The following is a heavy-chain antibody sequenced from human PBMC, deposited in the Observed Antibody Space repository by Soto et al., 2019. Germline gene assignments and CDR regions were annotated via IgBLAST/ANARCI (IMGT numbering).Heavy chain of an antibody. Sequence: SETLSLTCAVYGGSFSGYYWSWIRQPPGKGLEWIGEINHSGSTNYNPSLKSRVTISVDTSKNQFSLKLSSVTAADTAVYYCARGRIAARYPHYYYYYGMDVWGQGTTVTVSS. CDR3: ARGRIAARYPHYYYYYGMDV. J-gene: IGHJ6*02. D-gene: IGHD1-26*01. CDR2: INHSGST. V-gene: IGHV4-34*01. CDR1: GGSFSGYY.